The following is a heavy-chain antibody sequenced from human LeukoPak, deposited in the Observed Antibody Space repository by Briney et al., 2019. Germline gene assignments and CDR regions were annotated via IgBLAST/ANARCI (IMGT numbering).Heavy chain of an antibody. V-gene: IGHV3-23*01. J-gene: IGHJ4*02. Sequence: PGGSLRLSCAASGFTFSSYSMNWVRQAPGKGLEWVSAISGSGGSTYYADSVKGRFTISRDNSKNTLYLQMNSLRAEDTAVYYCAKGRFGGATRGFDYWGQGTLVTVSS. CDR2: ISGSGGST. CDR3: AKGRFGGATRGFDY. D-gene: IGHD3-16*01. CDR1: GFTFSSYS.